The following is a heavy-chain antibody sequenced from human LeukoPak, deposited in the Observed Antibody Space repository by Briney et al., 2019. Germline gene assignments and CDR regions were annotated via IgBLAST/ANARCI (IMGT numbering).Heavy chain of an antibody. CDR1: GFTFSSYG. J-gene: IGHJ4*02. CDR2: ISSSGSYI. D-gene: IGHD3-3*01. CDR3: ARGNDITVFGVVPSDY. V-gene: IGHV3-21*01. Sequence: PGGSLRLSCAASGFTFSSYGMHWVRQAPGKGLEWVSSISSSGSYIYYADSVKGRCTISRDNAKNSLYLQMNSLRAEDTAVYYCARGNDITVFGVVPSDYWGQGTLVTVSS.